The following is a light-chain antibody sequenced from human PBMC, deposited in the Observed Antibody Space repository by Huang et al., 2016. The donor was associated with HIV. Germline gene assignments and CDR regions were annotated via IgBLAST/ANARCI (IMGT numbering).Light chain of an antibody. CDR3: QQYYQNPQT. CDR1: QSLLYSLYNKND. V-gene: IGKV4-1*01. Sequence: DIAMTQSPDSLSVSPGESATIYFKSSQSLLYSLYNKNDLEWFQQKPGRPPKLRRYWASTRESGIAERFSGSWSVTDFTLTINNLQPEDVATYYCQQYYQNPQTFGQGT. CDR2: WAS. J-gene: IGKJ5*01.